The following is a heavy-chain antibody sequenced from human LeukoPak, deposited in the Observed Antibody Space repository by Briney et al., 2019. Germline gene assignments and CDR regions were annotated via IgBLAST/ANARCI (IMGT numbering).Heavy chain of an antibody. Sequence: GGSLRLSCAASGFTFSSYAMSWVRQAPGKGLEWVSAISGSGGSTYYADSVKGRFTISRDNSKNTLYLQMNSLRAEDTAVYYCAKIGVVVVAATDDDYWGQGTLVTVSS. CDR3: AKIGVVVVAATDDDY. D-gene: IGHD2-15*01. V-gene: IGHV3-23*01. CDR2: ISGSGGST. J-gene: IGHJ4*02. CDR1: GFTFSSYA.